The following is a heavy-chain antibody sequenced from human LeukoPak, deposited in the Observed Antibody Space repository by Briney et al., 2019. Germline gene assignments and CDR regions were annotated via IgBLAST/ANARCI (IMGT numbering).Heavy chain of an antibody. CDR3: AKEGGIVGDEN. CDR2: ISGSGGRT. Sequence: GGSLRLSCAASGFAFSSYAMSWVRQAPGKGLEWVSAISGSGGRTYYADSVKGRLTISRDNSKNTLYLQMNSLRAEDTAVYYCAKEGGIVGDENWGQGTLVTVSS. D-gene: IGHD1-26*01. V-gene: IGHV3-23*01. J-gene: IGHJ4*02. CDR1: GFAFSSYA.